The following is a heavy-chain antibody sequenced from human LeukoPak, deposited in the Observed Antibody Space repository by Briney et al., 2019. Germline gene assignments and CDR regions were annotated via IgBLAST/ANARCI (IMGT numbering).Heavy chain of an antibody. CDR3: ATSSGWYGSFDY. D-gene: IGHD6-19*01. CDR1: DYSISSGYY. Sequence: SETLSLTCTVSDYSISSGYYWGWIRQPPGKGLEWIGYIYYSGSTNYNPSLKSRVTISVDTSKNQFSLKLSSVTAADTAVYYCATSSGWYGSFDYWGQGTLVTVSS. J-gene: IGHJ4*02. V-gene: IGHV4-61*01. CDR2: IYYSGST.